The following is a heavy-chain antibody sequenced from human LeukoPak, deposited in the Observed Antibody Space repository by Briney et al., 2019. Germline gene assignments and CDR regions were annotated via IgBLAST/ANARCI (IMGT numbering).Heavy chain of an antibody. Sequence: GGSLRLSCAASGFTFSRYSMNWVRQAPGKGLEWVSAISGSGGSTYYADSVKGRFTISRDNSKNTLYLQMNSLRAEDTAVYYCAKGTRYGHYYYYYMDVWGKGTTVTVSS. CDR1: GFTFSRYS. D-gene: IGHD4-17*01. J-gene: IGHJ6*03. CDR3: AKGTRYGHYYYYYMDV. V-gene: IGHV3-23*01. CDR2: ISGSGGST.